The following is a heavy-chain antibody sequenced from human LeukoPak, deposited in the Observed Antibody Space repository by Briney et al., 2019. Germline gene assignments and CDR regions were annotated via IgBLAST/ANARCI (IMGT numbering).Heavy chain of an antibody. V-gene: IGHV4-59*01. CDR3: ARGGTYNGILSFDP. D-gene: IGHD1-14*01. J-gene: IGHJ5*02. CDR2: IYYSGST. CDR1: GGSISSYY. Sequence: SETLSLTCTVSGGSISSYYWTWIRQPPGKGLEWIGIIYYSGSTNYNPSLKSRVSMSVDTSNIQFSLKLSSVTAADTAVYYCARGGTYNGILSFDPWGQGTLVTVSS.